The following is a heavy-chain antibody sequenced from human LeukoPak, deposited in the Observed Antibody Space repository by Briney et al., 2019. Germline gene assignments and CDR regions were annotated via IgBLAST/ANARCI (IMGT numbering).Heavy chain of an antibody. CDR2: INPNSGGT. J-gene: IGHJ4*02. V-gene: IGHV1-2*02. CDR1: GYTFTGYY. D-gene: IGHD7-27*01. Sequence: ASVKVSCKASGYTFTGYYMHWVRQAPGQGLEWMGWINPNSGGTNYAQKFQGRVTMTRDTSITTAYMELSRLRSDDTAVYYWARVFFYSALSGDSGTYDYWGQGTLVTVSS. CDR3: ARVFFYSALSGDSGTYDY.